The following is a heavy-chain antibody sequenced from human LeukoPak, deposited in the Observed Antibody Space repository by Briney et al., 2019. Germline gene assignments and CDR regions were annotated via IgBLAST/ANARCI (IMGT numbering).Heavy chain of an antibody. V-gene: IGHV1-24*01. J-gene: IGHJ4*02. Sequence: ASVKVSCKVSGYTLTELSMHWVRQAPGKGLEWMGGFDPEDGETIYAQKFQGRVTMTEDTSTDTAYMELSSLRSEDTAVYYCARTRYSGSYRPRVGDYWGQGTLVTVSS. CDR1: GYTLTELS. D-gene: IGHD1-26*01. CDR2: FDPEDGET. CDR3: ARTRYSGSYRPRVGDY.